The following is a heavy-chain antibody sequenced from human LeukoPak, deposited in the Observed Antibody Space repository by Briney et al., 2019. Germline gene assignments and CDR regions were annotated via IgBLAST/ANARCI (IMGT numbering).Heavy chain of an antibody. Sequence: ASVKVSCKASGYTFTGYYMHWVRQAPGQRLEWMGWINAGNGNTKYSQKFQGRVTITRDTSASTAYMELSSLRSEDTAVYYCARARSGLRILDYWGQGTLVTVSS. CDR3: ARARSGLRILDY. V-gene: IGHV1-3*01. D-gene: IGHD5-12*01. CDR2: INAGNGNT. J-gene: IGHJ4*02. CDR1: GYTFTGYY.